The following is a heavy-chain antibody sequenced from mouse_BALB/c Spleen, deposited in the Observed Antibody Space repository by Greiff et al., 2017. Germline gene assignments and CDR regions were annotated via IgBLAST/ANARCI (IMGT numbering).Heavy chain of an antibody. CDR1: EYEFPSHD. Sequence: EVKLVESGGGLVQPGESLKLSCESNEYEFPSHDMSWVRKTPEKRLELVAAINSDGGSTYYPDTMERRFIISRDNTKKTLYLQMSSLRSEDTALYYCASYDGYTGAMDYWGQGTSVTVSS. V-gene: IGHV5-2*03. J-gene: IGHJ4*01. CDR3: ASYDGYTGAMDY. CDR2: INSDGGST. D-gene: IGHD2-3*01.